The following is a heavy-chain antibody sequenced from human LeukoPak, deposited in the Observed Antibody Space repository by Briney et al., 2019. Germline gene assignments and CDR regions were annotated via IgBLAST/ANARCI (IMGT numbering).Heavy chain of an antibody. D-gene: IGHD6-19*01. J-gene: IGHJ4*02. CDR2: INPNSGGT. CDR3: ARDRSSGWDFDY. V-gene: IGHV1-2*02. CDR1: GYTFTSYF. Sequence: ASVKVSCKASGYTFTSYFMHWVRQAPGQGLEWMGWINPNSGGTNYAQKFQGRVTMTRDTSISTAYMELSRLRSDDTAVYYCARDRSSGWDFDYWGQGTLVTVSS.